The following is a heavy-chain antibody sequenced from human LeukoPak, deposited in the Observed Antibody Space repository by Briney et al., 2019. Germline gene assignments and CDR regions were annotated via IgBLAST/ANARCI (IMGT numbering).Heavy chain of an antibody. Sequence: GGSLRLSCAASGFTFSTSTLNWVRQAPGRGLEWVSSISTGGAYIYYADSVKGRFTISRDDAQNSLHLQVNSLRSEDTAVYYCARDKVTYWGQGILVTVSS. CDR3: ARDKVTY. J-gene: IGHJ4*02. V-gene: IGHV3-21*01. CDR2: ISTGGAYI. CDR1: GFTFSTST.